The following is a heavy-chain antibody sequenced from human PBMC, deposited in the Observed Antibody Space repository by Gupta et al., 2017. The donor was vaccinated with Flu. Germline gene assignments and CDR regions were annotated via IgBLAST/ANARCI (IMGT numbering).Heavy chain of an antibody. D-gene: IGHD2-8*01. Sequence: QVQSGVSGGGVVQPGKSLSLSCEASGFIFSPYGMYWVPQAPGKGLEWVAVVSHDGGQNNYADSVKGRFTISRDNAKSALYLEMNSLRSEDTALYYCAKDRVRRTSGYGMDLWGQGTTVTVSS. CDR3: AKDRVRRTSGYGMDL. J-gene: IGHJ6*02. V-gene: IGHV3-30*18. CDR1: GFIFSPYG. CDR2: VSHDGGQN.